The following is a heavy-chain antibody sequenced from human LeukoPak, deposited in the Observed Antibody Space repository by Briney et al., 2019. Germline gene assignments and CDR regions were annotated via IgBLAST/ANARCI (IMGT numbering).Heavy chain of an antibody. CDR2: ISYDGSNK. D-gene: IGHD3-10*01. CDR1: GFPFSSYG. CDR3: AKDLDWDYSGSGSTNVFDI. Sequence: GGSLRLSCAASGFPFSSYGMHWVRQAPGKGLEWVAVISYDGSNKYYADSVKGRFTISRDNSKNTLYLQMNSLRAEDTAVYYCAKDLDWDYSGSGSTNVFDIWGQGTMVTVSS. J-gene: IGHJ3*02. V-gene: IGHV3-30*18.